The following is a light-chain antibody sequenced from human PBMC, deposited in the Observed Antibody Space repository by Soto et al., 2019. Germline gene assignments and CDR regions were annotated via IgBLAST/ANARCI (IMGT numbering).Light chain of an antibody. CDR3: QQYDSSLYT. J-gene: IGKJ2*01. Sequence: EAVLTQSPGTLSLSPGERATLSCRASQSVSSSYLAWYQQKPGQAPRLLIYGASSRATGIPDRFSGSGSGTDFTLTISRLEPKDFAVYYCQQYDSSLYTFGQGTKLEIK. V-gene: IGKV3-20*01. CDR2: GAS. CDR1: QSVSSSY.